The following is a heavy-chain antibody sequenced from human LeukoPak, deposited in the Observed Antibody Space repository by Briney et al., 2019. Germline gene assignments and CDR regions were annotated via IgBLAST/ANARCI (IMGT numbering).Heavy chain of an antibody. CDR2: ISGSGGST. V-gene: IGHV3-23*01. Sequence: GGSLRLSCAASGFTFSSYAMSWVRQAPGKGLEWVSAISGSGGSTYYADSVKGRFTISRDNSKNTLYLQMNSLRAEDTAVYYCAKVGDYYDSSGYLCLGYWGQGTLVTVSS. CDR1: GFTFSSYA. J-gene: IGHJ4*02. D-gene: IGHD3-22*01. CDR3: AKVGDYYDSSGYLCLGY.